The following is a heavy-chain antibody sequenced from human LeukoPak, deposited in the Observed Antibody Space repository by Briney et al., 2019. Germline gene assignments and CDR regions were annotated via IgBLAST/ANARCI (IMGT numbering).Heavy chain of an antibody. J-gene: IGHJ4*02. CDR2: VSYAGNNK. Sequence: GGSLRLSCVASGFTFSSYGMHWVRQAPGKGLEWVAVVSYAGNNKYYADSVKGRFTVSRDNSKNTLYLQMNSLRAEDTAVYYCALARGYSGYDFGYWGQGTLVTVSS. V-gene: IGHV3-30*03. CDR3: ALARGYSGYDFGY. D-gene: IGHD5-12*01. CDR1: GFTFSSYG.